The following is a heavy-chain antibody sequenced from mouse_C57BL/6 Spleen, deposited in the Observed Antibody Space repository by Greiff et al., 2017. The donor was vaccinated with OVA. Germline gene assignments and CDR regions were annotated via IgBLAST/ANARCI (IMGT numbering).Heavy chain of an antibody. J-gene: IGHJ3*01. D-gene: IGHD1-1*01. Sequence: VQLQQSGAELVKPGASVKLSCTASGFNFTDYYMHWVKQRTEQGLEWIGRIGPDDGETKYAPKFKGKATLTADTSSNTAYLQLTSLPSEDSAACSCDSGIAYWCQGNGATVS. V-gene: IGHV14-2*01. CDR3: DSGIAY. CDR2: IGPDDGET. CDR1: GFNFTDYY.